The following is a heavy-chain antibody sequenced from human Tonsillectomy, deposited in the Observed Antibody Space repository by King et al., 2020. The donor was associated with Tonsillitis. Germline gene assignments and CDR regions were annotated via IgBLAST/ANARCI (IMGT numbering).Heavy chain of an antibody. J-gene: IGHJ5*02. V-gene: IGHV4-39*01. CDR2: IYYSGST. CDR1: GGSLSSSVYY. D-gene: IGHD6-19*01. Sequence: LQLQESGPGLVKPSETLSLTCTVSGGSLSSSVYYWGWIRQPPGKGLEWIGSIYYSGSTYYNPSLKSRVTISIDTSKNQFSLKLSSVTAADTVVYYCARLTPGVYIAVAGTGTFDPWGQGTLVTVSS. CDR3: ARLTPGVYIAVAGTGTFDP.